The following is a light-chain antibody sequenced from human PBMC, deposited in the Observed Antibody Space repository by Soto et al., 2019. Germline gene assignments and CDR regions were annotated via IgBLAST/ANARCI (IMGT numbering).Light chain of an antibody. CDR2: GAS. CDR3: QQYSNWPRT. Sequence: EKVMTQSPATLSVPPGERATRSCRASQSVSSKLAWYQQKPGQAPRLLIYGASTRATGIPARFSGSGSGTEFTLTISSLQSEDFAVYYCQQYSNWPRTFGPGTKVDIK. J-gene: IGKJ1*01. V-gene: IGKV3-15*01. CDR1: QSVSSK.